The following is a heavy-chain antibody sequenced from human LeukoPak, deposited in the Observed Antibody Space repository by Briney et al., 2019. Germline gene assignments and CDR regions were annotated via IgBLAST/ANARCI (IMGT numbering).Heavy chain of an antibody. J-gene: IGHJ4*02. CDR2: IYHSGST. CDR3: ARDLDTAMAVDY. Sequence: PSETLSLTCTVSGDSVSSTGYYWGWIRQPPGKGLEWIGSIYHSGSTYYNPSLKSRVTISVDTSKNQFSLKLSSVTAADTAVYYCARDLDTAMAVDYWGQGTLVTVSS. D-gene: IGHD5-18*01. CDR1: GDSVSSTGYY. V-gene: IGHV4-38-2*02.